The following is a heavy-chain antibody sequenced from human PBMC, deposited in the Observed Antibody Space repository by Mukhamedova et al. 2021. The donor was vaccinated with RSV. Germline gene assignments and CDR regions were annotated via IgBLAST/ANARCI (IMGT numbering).Heavy chain of an antibody. CDR3: AKGADYDILTGYYSSFDY. Sequence: GGGLEWVSGISGSGDSTYYADSMKGRFTISRDNSKNTLYLQMNSLRAEDTAVYYCAKGADYDILTGYYSSFDYWGQGTLVTVSS. V-gene: IGHV3-23*01. J-gene: IGHJ4*02. CDR2: ISGSGDST. D-gene: IGHD3-9*01.